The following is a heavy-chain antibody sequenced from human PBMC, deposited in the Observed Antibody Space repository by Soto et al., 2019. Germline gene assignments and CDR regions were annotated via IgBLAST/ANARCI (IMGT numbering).Heavy chain of an antibody. CDR3: AKERSSGWNFDS. CDR2: IYSGGST. CDR1: GLTVSSNY. V-gene: IGHV3-66*01. Sequence: GGSLRLPCAASGLTVSSNYMSWVRQAPGKGLEWVSVIYSGGSTYYADSVKGRFTISRDNSKNTLYLQMNSLRAEDTAVYYCAKERSSGWNFDSWGQGTLVTVSS. J-gene: IGHJ4*02. D-gene: IGHD6-19*01.